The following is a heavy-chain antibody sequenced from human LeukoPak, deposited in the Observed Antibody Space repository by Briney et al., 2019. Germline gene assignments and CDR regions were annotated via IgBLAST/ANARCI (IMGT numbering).Heavy chain of an antibody. D-gene: IGHD2-2*01. CDR3: AKVLPAAYDYYYYGMDV. CDR2: ISYDGSNK. V-gene: IGHV3-30*18. Sequence: PGGSLRLSCAASGFTFSSYGMHWVRQAPGKGLEWVAVISYDGSNKYYADSVKGRFTISRDNSKNTLYLQMNSLRAEDTAVYYCAKVLPAAYDYYYYGMDVWGQGTTVTVSS. J-gene: IGHJ6*02. CDR1: GFTFSSYG.